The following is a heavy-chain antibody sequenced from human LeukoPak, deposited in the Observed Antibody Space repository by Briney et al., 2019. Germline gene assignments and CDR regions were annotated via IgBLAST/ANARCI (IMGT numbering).Heavy chain of an antibody. CDR3: ARHMGLGYTYFYPYFDY. J-gene: IGHJ4*01. CDR1: GGSISSYY. V-gene: IGHV4-59*08. CDR2: IYYSGST. Sequence: SETLSLTCTVSGGSISSYYWSWIRQPPGKGLEWIGYIYYSGSTNYNPSLKSRVTTSVDTSKNQFSLKLSSVTAADTAVYYCARHMGLGYTYFYPYFDYWGQGTLVTVSS. D-gene: IGHD1-1*01.